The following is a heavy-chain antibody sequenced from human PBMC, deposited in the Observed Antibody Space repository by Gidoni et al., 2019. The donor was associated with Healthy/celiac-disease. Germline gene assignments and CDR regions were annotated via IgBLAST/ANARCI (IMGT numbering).Heavy chain of an antibody. J-gene: IGHJ2*01. CDR2: ISYDGSNK. D-gene: IGHD6-13*01. V-gene: IGHV3-30*03. CDR1: GFTFSSYG. CDR3: ARATSSSWYVIGPFDL. Sequence: QVQLVASGGGVVQPGRSLSLSCAASGFTFSSYGMHWVRQAPGKGLEWVAVISYDGSNKYYADSVKGRFTISRDNSKNTLYLQMNSLRAEDTAVYYCARATSSSWYVIGPFDLWGRGTLVTVSS.